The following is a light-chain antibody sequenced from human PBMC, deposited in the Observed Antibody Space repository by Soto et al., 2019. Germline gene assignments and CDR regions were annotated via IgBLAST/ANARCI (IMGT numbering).Light chain of an antibody. J-gene: IGLJ3*02. CDR3: NSYTSSETLV. CDR2: DVS. Sequence: QSALTQPASVSGSPGQSIAISCTGTSSDIGGYKYVNWYQQHPGKVPKVIIYDVSNRPSGVSDRFSGSKSGNTASLTISGLQAEDEADYYCNSYTSSETLVFGGGTKLTVL. CDR1: SSDIGGYKY. V-gene: IGLV2-14*01.